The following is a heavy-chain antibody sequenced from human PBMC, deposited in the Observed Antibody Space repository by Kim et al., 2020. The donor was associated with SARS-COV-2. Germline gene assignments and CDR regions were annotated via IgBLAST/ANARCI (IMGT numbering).Heavy chain of an antibody. Sequence: NGDTKYSQKFQGRVTISRDTSASTAYMELSSLRSEDTAVYYCTRDISAVYWGQGTLVTVSS. D-gene: IGHD3-3*02. J-gene: IGHJ4*02. V-gene: IGHV1-3*01. CDR3: TRDISAVY. CDR2: NGDT.